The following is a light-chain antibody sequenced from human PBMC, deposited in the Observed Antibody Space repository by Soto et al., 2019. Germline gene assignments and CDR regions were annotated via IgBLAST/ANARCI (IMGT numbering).Light chain of an antibody. V-gene: IGLV2-23*01. J-gene: IGLJ3*02. CDR2: EDY. Sequence: QSVLTQPASVSGSPGQSITISCTGTSSDIGSYERVSWYQRHPGKAPKLMIYEDYRRPSGISNRFSGSKSGNTASLTISGLQAEDEADYYCCSYAGSDIFAVFGGGTQLTVL. CDR1: SSDIGSYER. CDR3: CSYAGSDIFAV.